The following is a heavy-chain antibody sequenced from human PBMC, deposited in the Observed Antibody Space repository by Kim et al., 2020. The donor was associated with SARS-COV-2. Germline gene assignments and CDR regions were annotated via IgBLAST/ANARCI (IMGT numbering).Heavy chain of an antibody. V-gene: IGHV4-39*07. CDR2: IYYSGST. J-gene: IGHJ5*02. Sequence: SETLSLTCTVSGGSISSSSYYWGWIRQPPGKGLEWIGSIYYSGSTYYNPSLKSRVTISVDTSKNQFSLKLSSVTAADTAVYYCARGGELEWLLLGPWFDPWGQGTLVTVSS. CDR3: ARGGELEWLLLGPWFDP. D-gene: IGHD3-3*01. CDR1: GGSISSSSYY.